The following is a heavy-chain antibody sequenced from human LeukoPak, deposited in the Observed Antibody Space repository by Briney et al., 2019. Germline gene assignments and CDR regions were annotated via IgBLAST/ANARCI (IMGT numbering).Heavy chain of an antibody. V-gene: IGHV3-48*04. CDR1: GFSFSSYS. D-gene: IGHD3/OR15-3a*01. CDR2: ISSSSDTV. CDR3: ATSQLDWVDY. J-gene: IGHJ4*02. Sequence: GGSLRLSCAASGFSFSSYSMNWVRQAPGKGLEWLSYISSSSDTVYSADSVKGRFTISRDNAKNSLYLQMNSLRAEDTAVYYCATSQLDWVDYWGQGTLVTVSS.